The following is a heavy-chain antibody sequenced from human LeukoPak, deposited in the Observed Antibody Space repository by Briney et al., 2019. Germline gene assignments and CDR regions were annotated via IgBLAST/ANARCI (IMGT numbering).Heavy chain of an antibody. CDR1: GGSISSSSYY. V-gene: IGHV4-39*01. D-gene: IGHD1-1*01. Sequence: SETLSLTCTVSGGSISSSSYYWGWIRQPPGKGLEWIGSIYYSGSTYYNPSLKSRVTISVDTSKNQFSLKLSSVTAADTAVYYCARVNWNDQEADAFDIWGQGTMVTVSS. J-gene: IGHJ3*02. CDR2: IYYSGST. CDR3: ARVNWNDQEADAFDI.